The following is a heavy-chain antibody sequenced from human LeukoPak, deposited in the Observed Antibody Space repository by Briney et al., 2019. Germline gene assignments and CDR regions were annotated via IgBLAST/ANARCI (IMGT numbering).Heavy chain of an antibody. V-gene: IGHV3-23*01. CDR3: ARGIAVAGYYYYMDV. J-gene: IGHJ6*03. CDR1: GFTFSSYA. CDR2: IRGSGGST. Sequence: GGSLRLSCAASGFTFSSYAMNWVRQAPGKGLEWVSDIRGSGGSTDYADSVKGRFTISRDNAKNSLYLQMNSLRAEDTAVYYCARGIAVAGYYYYMDVWGKGTTVTVSS. D-gene: IGHD6-19*01.